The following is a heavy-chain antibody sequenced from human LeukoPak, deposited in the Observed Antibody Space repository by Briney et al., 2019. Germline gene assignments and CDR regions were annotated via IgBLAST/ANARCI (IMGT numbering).Heavy chain of an antibody. V-gene: IGHV3-64*01. CDR3: ARVVYSGYDSYAFDI. CDR2: ISSNGGST. D-gene: IGHD5-12*01. J-gene: IGHJ3*02. Sequence: QTGGSLRLSCAASGFIFSSYDMHWVRQAPGKGLEYVSAISSNGGSTYYANSVKGRFTISRDNSKNTLYLQMGSLRAEDMAVYYCARVVYSGYDSYAFDIWGQGTMVTVSS. CDR1: GFIFSSYD.